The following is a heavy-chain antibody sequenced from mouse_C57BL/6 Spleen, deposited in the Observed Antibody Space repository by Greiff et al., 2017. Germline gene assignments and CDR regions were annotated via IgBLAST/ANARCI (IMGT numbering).Heavy chain of an antibody. Sequence: EVQLVESGGGLVKPGGSLKLSCAASGFTFSDYGMHWVRQAPEKGLEWVAYISSGSSTIYYADTVKGRFTISRDNAKNTLVLQMTSLRSEDTAMYYCARLREEYAMDYWGQGTSVTVSS. J-gene: IGHJ4*01. CDR2: ISSGSSTI. CDR3: ARLREEYAMDY. CDR1: GFTFSDYG. V-gene: IGHV5-17*01.